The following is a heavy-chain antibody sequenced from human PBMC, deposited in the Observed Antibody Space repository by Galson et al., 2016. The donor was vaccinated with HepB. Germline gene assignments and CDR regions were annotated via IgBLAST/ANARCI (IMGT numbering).Heavy chain of an antibody. CDR2: IRANSGNT. CDR3: ARDVQYAFDL. V-gene: IGHV1-18*01. Sequence: SVKVSCKASGYRFTRNGISWVRQAPGQGLEWIGWIRANSGNTNYAQKFQGRVTMTRDTSTSTAYMELRSLRHDDTAVYYGARDVQYAFDLWGKGTVVSVSS. CDR1: GYRFTRNG. J-gene: IGHJ3*01.